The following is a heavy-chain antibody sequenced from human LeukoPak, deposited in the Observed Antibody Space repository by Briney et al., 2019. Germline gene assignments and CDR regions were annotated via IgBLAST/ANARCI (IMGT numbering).Heavy chain of an antibody. V-gene: IGHV4-31*03. CDR2: IYYNGNT. CDR3: ARGRSNYYGMDG. CDR1: GGSINSGGYY. Sequence: PSQTLSLPCTVSGGSINSGGYYWSWIRQHPGKGLEWIRYIYYNGNTNYSPSLKSRVTMSVDTSKNLFSLKVSSVTAADTAVYYCARGRSNYYGMDGWGQGTTVTVCS. D-gene: IGHD1-26*01. J-gene: IGHJ6*02.